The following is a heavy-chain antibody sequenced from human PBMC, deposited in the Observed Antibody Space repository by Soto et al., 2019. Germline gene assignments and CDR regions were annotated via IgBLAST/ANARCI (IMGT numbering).Heavy chain of an antibody. J-gene: IGHJ6*02. CDR2: ISWDGGST. Sequence: EVQLVESGGVVVQPGGSLRLSCAASGFTFDDYAMHWVRQAPGKGLEWVSLISWDGGSTYYADSVKGRFTISRDNSKNSLYRQMYSLGAEDTALYYCAKDMGVGSKDFGVDPASYYYYYGMDVWGQGTTVTVAS. D-gene: IGHD3-3*01. V-gene: IGHV3-43D*04. CDR3: AKDMGVGSKDFGVDPASYYYYYGMDV. CDR1: GFTFDDYA.